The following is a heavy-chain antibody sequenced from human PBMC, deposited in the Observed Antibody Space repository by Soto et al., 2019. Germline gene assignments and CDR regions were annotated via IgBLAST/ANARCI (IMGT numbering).Heavy chain of an antibody. CDR3: ARGGWLDAFDI. CDR2: IYYSGST. CDR1: GGSVSSGSYY. J-gene: IGHJ3*02. Sequence: LTCTVSGGSVSSGSYYWSWIRQPPGKGLEWIGYIYYSGSTNYNPSLKSRVTISVDTSKNQFSLKLSSVTAADTAVYYCARGGWLDAFDIWGQGTMVTVSS. V-gene: IGHV4-61*01. D-gene: IGHD5-12*01.